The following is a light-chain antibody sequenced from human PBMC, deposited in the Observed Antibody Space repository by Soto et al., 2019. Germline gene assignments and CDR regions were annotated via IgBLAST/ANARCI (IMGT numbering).Light chain of an antibody. CDR2: WAS. CDR3: QQYHATPYT. Sequence: DIVMTQSPDSLAVSLGERATINCKSSQSVLYSSNNKNFLAWYQQRPGQPPKLLISWASTRESGVPDRFSGGGSGTDFTLTISSLQAEDVAFYYCQQYHATPYTFGQGTKLEI. J-gene: IGKJ2*01. V-gene: IGKV4-1*01. CDR1: QSVLYSSNNKNF.